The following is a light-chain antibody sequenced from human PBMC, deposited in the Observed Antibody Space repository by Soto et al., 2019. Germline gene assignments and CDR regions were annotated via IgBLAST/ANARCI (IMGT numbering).Light chain of an antibody. J-gene: IGKJ4*01. CDR3: QQYNNWPPGGVT. CDR2: AAS. Sequence: DIQMTQSPSAMSASVRDRVTITCRASQGINSYLAWFQQKPGKVPKRLIYAASNLESGVPSRFSGSGSGTEFTLTISSLQSEDFAVYYCQQYNNWPPGGVTFGGGTKVDNK. V-gene: IGKV1-17*03. CDR1: QGINSY.